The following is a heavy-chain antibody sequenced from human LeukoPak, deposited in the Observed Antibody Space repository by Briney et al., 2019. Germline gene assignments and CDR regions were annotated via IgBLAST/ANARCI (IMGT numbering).Heavy chain of an antibody. J-gene: IGHJ4*02. CDR1: GFTFSSFA. CDR3: AKDQGIPYYFDY. Sequence: GGSLRLSCAASGFTFSSFALSWVRQAPGKGLEWVSSISGNGGSTSYADSVKGRFTISRDISTNTLYLQMNSLRAEDTAIYYCAKDQGIPYYFDYWGQGTLVTVSS. V-gene: IGHV3-23*01. D-gene: IGHD3-10*01. CDR2: ISGNGGST.